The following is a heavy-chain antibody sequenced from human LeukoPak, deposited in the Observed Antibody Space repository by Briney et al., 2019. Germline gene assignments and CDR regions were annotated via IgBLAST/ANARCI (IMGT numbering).Heavy chain of an antibody. CDR3: AELGITMIGGV. CDR1: GFTFSDYY. CDR2: ISSSGNTR. J-gene: IGHJ6*04. V-gene: IGHV3-11*04. D-gene: IGHD3-10*02. Sequence: GGSLRLSCAASGFTFSDYYMSWMRQAPGKGLEWVSYISSSGNTRYYADSVKGRFTISRDNAKNSLYLQMNSLRAEDTAVYYCAELGITMIGGVWGKGTTVTISS.